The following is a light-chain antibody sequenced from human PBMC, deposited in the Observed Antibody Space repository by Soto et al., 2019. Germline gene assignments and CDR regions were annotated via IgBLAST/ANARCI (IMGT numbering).Light chain of an antibody. Sequence: IPLTPAQGILSLPPGPRATLPCRASQSVSSSYLAWYQQKPGQAPRLLIYGASSRATGIPDRYSGSGSQTDFTLTISRLEPEDFAVYYCQQYGTSPRTFGQGTKVDIK. CDR3: QQYGTSPRT. J-gene: IGKJ1*01. CDR2: GAS. V-gene: IGKV3-20*01. CDR1: QSVSSSY.